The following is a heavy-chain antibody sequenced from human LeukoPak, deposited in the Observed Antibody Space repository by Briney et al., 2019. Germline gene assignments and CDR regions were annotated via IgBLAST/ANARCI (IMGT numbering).Heavy chain of an antibody. D-gene: IGHD3-10*02. CDR1: GFTFSSYE. CDR3: AELGITMIGGV. Sequence: GGSLRLSCAASGFTFSSYEMNWVRQAPGKGLEWVSYISSSGSNIYYADSVKGRFTISRDNAKNSLYLQVNSLRAEDTAVYYCAELGITMIGGVWGKGTTVTISS. V-gene: IGHV3-48*03. J-gene: IGHJ6*04. CDR2: ISSSGSNI.